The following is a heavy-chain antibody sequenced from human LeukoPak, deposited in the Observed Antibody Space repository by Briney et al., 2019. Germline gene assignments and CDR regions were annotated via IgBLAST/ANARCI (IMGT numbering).Heavy chain of an antibody. CDR3: ARHAGADGSNWSYFDY. Sequence: ASVKVSCKASGYTFTGYYMHWVRQAPGQGLEWMGWINPNSGGTNYAQKFQGRVTMTRDTSISTAYMELSRLRSDDTAVYYCARHAGADGSNWSYFDYWGQGTLVTVSS. CDR2: INPNSGGT. V-gene: IGHV1-2*02. CDR1: GYTFTGYY. J-gene: IGHJ4*02. D-gene: IGHD6-13*01.